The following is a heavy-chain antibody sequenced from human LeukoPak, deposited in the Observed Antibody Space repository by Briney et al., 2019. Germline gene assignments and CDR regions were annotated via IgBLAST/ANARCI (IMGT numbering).Heavy chain of an antibody. J-gene: IGHJ5*02. Sequence: KTSETLSLTCTVSGGSISSYYWSWIRQPAGKGLEWIGRIYTSGSTNYNPSLKSRVTMSVDTSKNQFSLKLSSVTAADTAVYYCARDVRGYNWNDAPKNWFDPWGQGTLVTVSS. V-gene: IGHV4-4*07. CDR3: ARDVRGYNWNDAPKNWFDP. CDR1: GGSISSYY. CDR2: IYTSGST. D-gene: IGHD1-1*01.